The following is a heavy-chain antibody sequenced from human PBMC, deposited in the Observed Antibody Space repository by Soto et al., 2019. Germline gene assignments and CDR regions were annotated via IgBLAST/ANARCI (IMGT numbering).Heavy chain of an antibody. Sequence: SETLSLTCTVSGGSISSYYWSWIRQPPGKGLEWIGYIYYSGSTNYNPSLKSRVTISVDTSKNQFSLKLSSVTAADTAVYYCARHIKRSGSFYLNVVDLWGRGTLVTVSS. CDR2: IYYSGST. V-gene: IGHV4-59*08. CDR1: GGSISSYY. J-gene: IGHJ4*02. CDR3: ARHIKRSGSFYLNVVDL. D-gene: IGHD3-10*01.